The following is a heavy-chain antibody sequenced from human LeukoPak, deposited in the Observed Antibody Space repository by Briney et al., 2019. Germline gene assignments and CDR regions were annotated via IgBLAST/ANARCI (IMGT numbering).Heavy chain of an antibody. Sequence: KASQTPSLTCSVTGGSISSGDYYWTWIRQPPGKGLEWIAYIYYSGSAEYNLSLQSRATISVDTSKNQFFLKLRSVTAADTAVYYCARRQYYYGSGSMDVWGKGTMVTISS. CDR2: IYYSGSA. V-gene: IGHV4-30-4*08. D-gene: IGHD3-10*01. J-gene: IGHJ6*03. CDR3: ARRQYYYGSGSMDV. CDR1: GGSISSGDYY.